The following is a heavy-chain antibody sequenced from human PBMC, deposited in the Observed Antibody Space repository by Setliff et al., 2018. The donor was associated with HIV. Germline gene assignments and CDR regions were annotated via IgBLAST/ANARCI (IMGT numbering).Heavy chain of an antibody. Sequence: GGSLRLSCAASGSPFSNYAMSWVRQAPGKGLERVSGINWKGGSTGYADSVKGRFTISRDNSKNTLYLQMNSLRAEDTAVYYCAKAQWLLSHWGFDPWGQGTLVTVSS. D-gene: IGHD3-3*01. V-gene: IGHV3-23*01. CDR2: INWKGGST. CDR1: GSPFSNYA. CDR3: AKAQWLLSHWGFDP. J-gene: IGHJ5*02.